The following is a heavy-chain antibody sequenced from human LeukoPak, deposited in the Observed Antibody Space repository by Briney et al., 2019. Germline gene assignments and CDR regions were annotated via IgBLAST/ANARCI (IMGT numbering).Heavy chain of an antibody. V-gene: IGHV1-18*01. Sequence: ASVKVSCKASGYTFTSYGISWVRQAPGQGLEWMGWISAYNGNTNYAQKLQGRVTMTTDTSTSTAYMELRSLRSDDTAVYYCARERRDSSGYCYYYYMDVWGKGTTVTVSS. D-gene: IGHD3-22*01. J-gene: IGHJ6*03. CDR3: ARERRDSSGYCYYYYMDV. CDR1: GYTFTSYG. CDR2: ISAYNGNT.